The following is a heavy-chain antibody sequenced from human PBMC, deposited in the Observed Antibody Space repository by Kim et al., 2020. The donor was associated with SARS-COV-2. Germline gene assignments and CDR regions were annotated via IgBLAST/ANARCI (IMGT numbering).Heavy chain of an antibody. Sequence: SVKVSCKASGGTFSSYAISWVRQAPGQGLEWMGGIIPIFGTANYAQKFQGRVTITADESTSTAYMELSSLRSEDTAVYYCARDRIAAAGFLDYWGQGTLVTVSS. CDR1: GGTFSSYA. V-gene: IGHV1-69*13. J-gene: IGHJ4*02. CDR2: IIPIFGTA. CDR3: ARDRIAAAGFLDY. D-gene: IGHD6-13*01.